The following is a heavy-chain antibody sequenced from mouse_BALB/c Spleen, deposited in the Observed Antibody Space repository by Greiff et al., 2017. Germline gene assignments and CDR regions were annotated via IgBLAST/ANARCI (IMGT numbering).Heavy chain of an antibody. CDR1: GFTFSSFG. CDR3: ARFPTATWGYFDV. J-gene: IGHJ1*01. D-gene: IGHD1-2*01. Sequence: EVKLVESGGGLVQPGGSRKLSCAASGFTFSSFGMHWVRQAPEKGLEWVAYISSGSSTIYYADTVKGRFTISRDNPKNTLFLQMTSLRSEDTAMYYCARFPTATWGYFDVWGAGTTVTVSS. CDR2: ISSGSSTI. V-gene: IGHV5-17*02.